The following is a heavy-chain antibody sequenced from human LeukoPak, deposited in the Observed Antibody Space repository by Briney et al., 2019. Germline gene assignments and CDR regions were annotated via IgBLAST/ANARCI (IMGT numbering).Heavy chain of an antibody. J-gene: IGHJ4*02. V-gene: IGHV4-34*08. Sequence: GSLRLSCAASGFTFSSYSMNWVRQPPGKGLEWIGEINHSGSTNYNPSLKSRVTISVDTSKNQFSLKLSSVTAADTAVYYCAGYCSGGSCYGSFDYWGQGTLVTVSS. CDR3: AGYCSGGSCYGSFDY. CDR1: GFTFSSYS. D-gene: IGHD2-15*01. CDR2: INHSGST.